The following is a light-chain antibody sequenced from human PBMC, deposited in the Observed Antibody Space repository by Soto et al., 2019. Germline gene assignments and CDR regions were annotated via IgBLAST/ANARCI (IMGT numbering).Light chain of an antibody. CDR1: TSNIGAGYG. V-gene: IGLV1-40*01. CDR2: GRI. J-gene: IGLJ2*01. CDR3: QTADTSLSVV. Sequence: QLVLTQPPSVSGAPGQRVTISCTGTTSNIGAGYGVHWYQQLPGAAPKLLIYGRINRPSGVPERFSGSQSDTSASLAINGLQAEDEADYYCQTADTSLSVVFGGGTKLTVL.